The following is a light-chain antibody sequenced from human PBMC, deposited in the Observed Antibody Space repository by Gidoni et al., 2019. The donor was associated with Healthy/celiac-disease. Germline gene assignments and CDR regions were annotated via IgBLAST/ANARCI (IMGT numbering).Light chain of an antibody. CDR1: QSISSY. CDR2: AAS. J-gene: IGKJ1*01. CDR3: QQSYSTPRT. V-gene: IGKV1-39*01. Sequence: DIQMTQYPSSLSASVGDRVTITCRASQSISSYLNWYQQKPGKAPKLLIYAASSLQSWVPSRFIGSGSGTDFTLTISRLQPEDFATYYCQQSYSTPRTFXXXTQVEIK.